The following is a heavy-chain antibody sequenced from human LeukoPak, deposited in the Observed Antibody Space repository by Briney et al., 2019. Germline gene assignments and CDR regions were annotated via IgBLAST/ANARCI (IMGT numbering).Heavy chain of an antibody. CDR3: ATTRRYCSSSTCSRFDP. V-gene: IGHV1-24*01. CDR1: GYTLTELS. J-gene: IGHJ5*02. D-gene: IGHD2-2*01. CDR2: FDPEDGET. Sequence: ASVKVSCKVSGYTLTELSMHWVRHAPGKGLEWMGGFDPEDGETIYAQNFQGRVTMTEDKSTDTAYMELSSLRSEDTAVYYCATTRRYCSSSTCSRFDPWGQGTLVTVSS.